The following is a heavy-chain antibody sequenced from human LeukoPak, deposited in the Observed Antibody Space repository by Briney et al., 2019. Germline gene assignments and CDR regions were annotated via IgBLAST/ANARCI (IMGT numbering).Heavy chain of an antibody. CDR1: GGSFSGYY. Sequence: SETLSLTCAVYGGSFSGYYWSWIRQHPGKGLEWIGYIYYSGSTYYNPSLKSRVTISVDTSKNQFSLKLSSVTAADTAVYYCARESTHYYDSRYNWGQGTLVTVSS. CDR3: ARESTHYYDSRYN. J-gene: IGHJ4*02. D-gene: IGHD3-22*01. CDR2: IYYSGST. V-gene: IGHV4-31*11.